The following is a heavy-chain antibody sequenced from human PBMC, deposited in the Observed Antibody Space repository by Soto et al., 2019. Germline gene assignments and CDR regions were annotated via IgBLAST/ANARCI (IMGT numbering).Heavy chain of an antibody. Sequence: QVQLQESGPGLVKPSETLSLTCTVSGGSISSYHWSWIRQPPGKGLEWIGCFYYSGSTNYNPSLKSRVTISVDTSKKQFSLKLSSVTAADTAVYYCARGGWKLFDYWGQGTLVTVSS. CDR1: GGSISSYH. D-gene: IGHD6-19*01. CDR3: ARGGWKLFDY. CDR2: FYYSGST. J-gene: IGHJ4*02. V-gene: IGHV4-59*01.